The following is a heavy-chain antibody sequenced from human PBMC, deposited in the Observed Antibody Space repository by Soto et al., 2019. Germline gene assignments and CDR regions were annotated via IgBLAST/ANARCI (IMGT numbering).Heavy chain of an antibody. D-gene: IGHD1-26*01. CDR3: ASGSSHGMDV. CDR1: GFTFDDYA. J-gene: IGHJ6*02. Sequence: EVQVVESGGGLVQPGRSLRLSCAASGFTFDDYAMHWVRQAPGKGLEWVSGISWNSGSIGYADSVKGRFTISRDNAKNSLYLQMNSLRVEDTALYYCASGSSHGMDVWGQGTTVTVSS. CDR2: ISWNSGSI. V-gene: IGHV3-9*01.